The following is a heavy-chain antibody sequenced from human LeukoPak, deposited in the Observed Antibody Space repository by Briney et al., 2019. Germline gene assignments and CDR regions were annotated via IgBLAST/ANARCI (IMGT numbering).Heavy chain of an antibody. CDR2: IYYSGTT. J-gene: IGHJ4*02. CDR1: GGSISSSSYY. V-gene: IGHV4-39*07. CDR3: ARDFDKGGGGIGY. Sequence: SETLSLTCTVSGGSISSSSYYWGWIRQPPGKGLEWIGSIYYSGTTYYNPSLKSRVTISVDTSKNQFSLKLSSVTAADTAMYYCARDFDKGGGGIGYWGQGTLVTVSS. D-gene: IGHD1-14*01.